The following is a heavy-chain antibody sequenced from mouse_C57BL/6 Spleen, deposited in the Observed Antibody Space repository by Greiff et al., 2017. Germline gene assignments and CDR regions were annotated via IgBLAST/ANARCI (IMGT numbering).Heavy chain of an antibody. CDR1: GYTFTSYW. V-gene: IGHV1-64*01. Sequence: QVQLQQPGAELVKPGASVKLSCKASGYTFTSYWMHWVKQRPGQGLEWIGMIHPNSGSTNYNEKFKSKATLTVDKSSTTAYMQLSSLTSEDSAVSYCERAYYGSSYIDYWGQGTTLTVSS. D-gene: IGHD1-1*01. CDR3: ERAYYGSSYIDY. J-gene: IGHJ2*01. CDR2: IHPNSGST.